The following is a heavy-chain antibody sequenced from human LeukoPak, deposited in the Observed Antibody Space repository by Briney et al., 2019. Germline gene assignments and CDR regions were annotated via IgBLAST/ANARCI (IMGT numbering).Heavy chain of an antibody. D-gene: IGHD3-22*01. CDR3: ARAPPIEYYYDSSGYYDGWYFDL. CDR1: GYTFTSYY. CDR2: INPSGGST. V-gene: IGHV1-46*01. Sequence: ASVEVSCKASGYTFTSYYMHWVRQAPGQGLEWMGIINPSGGSTSYAQKFQGRVTMTRDTSTSTVYMELSSLRSEDTAVYYCARAPPIEYYYDSSGYYDGWYFDLWGRGTLVTVSS. J-gene: IGHJ2*01.